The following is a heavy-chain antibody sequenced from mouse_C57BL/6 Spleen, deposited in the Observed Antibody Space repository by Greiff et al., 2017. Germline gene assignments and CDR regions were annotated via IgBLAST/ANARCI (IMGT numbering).Heavy chain of an antibody. CDR2: IHPNSGST. D-gene: IGHD1-1*01. Sequence: QVQLQQSGAELVKPGASVKLSCKASGYTFTSYWMHWVKQRPGQGLEWIGMIHPNSGSTNYNEKFKSKATLTVDKSSSTAYMQLSSLTSEDSAVYYCANYYGSSPSYYYAMDYWGQGTSVTVSS. J-gene: IGHJ4*01. CDR1: GYTFTSYW. CDR3: ANYYGSSPSYYYAMDY. V-gene: IGHV1-64*01.